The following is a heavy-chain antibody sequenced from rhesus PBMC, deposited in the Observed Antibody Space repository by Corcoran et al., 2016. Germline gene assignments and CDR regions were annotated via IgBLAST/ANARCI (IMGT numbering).Heavy chain of an antibody. CDR3: ARVIRYSSGWYYFDY. D-gene: IGHD6-31*01. Sequence: QVQLQESGPGVVKPSETLSLTCVVSAASISSYWWSWIRQPAGKGLEWIGESNCSSSRTDYNPPLQSRVTIAKDASKNQFSLKLTSVTAADTAVYYCARVIRYSSGWYYFDYWGQGVLVTVSS. J-gene: IGHJ4*01. V-gene: IGHV4-80*01. CDR2: SNCSSSRT. CDR1: AASISSYW.